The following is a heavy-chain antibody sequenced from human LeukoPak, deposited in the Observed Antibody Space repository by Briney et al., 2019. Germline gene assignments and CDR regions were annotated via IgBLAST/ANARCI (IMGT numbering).Heavy chain of an antibody. D-gene: IGHD6-13*01. Sequence: GGSLRLSCAASGFTFSSYSMNWVRQAPGKGLEWVSSISSSSSYIYYADSVKGRFTISRDNAKNSLYLQMNSLRAEDTAVYYCARDEAGYLFDYWGQGTLVTVSS. CDR1: GFTFSSYS. CDR2: ISSSSSYI. CDR3: ARDEAGYLFDY. V-gene: IGHV3-21*01. J-gene: IGHJ4*02.